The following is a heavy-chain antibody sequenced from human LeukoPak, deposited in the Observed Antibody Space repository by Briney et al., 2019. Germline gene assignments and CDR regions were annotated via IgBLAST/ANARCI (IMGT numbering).Heavy chain of an antibody. D-gene: IGHD6-6*01. J-gene: IGHJ6*03. CDR3: ARDHSSSSFYYYYMDV. V-gene: IGHV4-39*07. CDR2: MSYSGTT. CDR1: GSSISSSSDY. Sequence: SEILSLTCSVSGSSISSSSDYWGWIRQPPGQGLEWIGTMSYSGTTFYNPSLKSRVTMSVDTSKNQFSLNLRSVTAADTAVYYCARDHSSSSFYYYYMDVWGKGTTVTVSS.